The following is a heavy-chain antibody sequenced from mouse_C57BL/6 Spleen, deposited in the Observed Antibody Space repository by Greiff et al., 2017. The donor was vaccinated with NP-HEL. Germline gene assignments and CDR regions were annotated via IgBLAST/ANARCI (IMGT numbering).Heavy chain of an antibody. D-gene: IGHD2-4*01. J-gene: IGHJ3*01. CDR2: ISYDGSN. V-gene: IGHV3-6*01. Sequence: VQLQESGPGLVKPSQSLSLTCSVTGYSITSGYYWNWIRQFPGNKLEWMGYISYDGSNNYNPSLKNRISITRDTSKNQFFLKLNSVTTEDTATYYCARGGVWYDYDWFAYWGQGTLVTVSA. CDR1: GYSITSGYY. CDR3: ARGGVWYDYDWFAY.